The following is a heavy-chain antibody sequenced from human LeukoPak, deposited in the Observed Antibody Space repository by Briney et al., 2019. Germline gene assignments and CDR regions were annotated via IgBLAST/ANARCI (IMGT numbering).Heavy chain of an antibody. V-gene: IGHV3-23*01. J-gene: IGHJ6*03. Sequence: GGSLRLSCTASGFTLSSYEMSWIRQAPGKGLEWVSSIDYSGGSTYYADSVKGRFTISRDNSKNTLYLQLNSLRAEDTAVYYCARVQWLVPFYYYYYYMDVWGKGTTVTVSS. CDR3: ARVQWLVPFYYYYYYMDV. CDR1: GFTLSSYE. D-gene: IGHD6-19*01. CDR2: IDYSGGST.